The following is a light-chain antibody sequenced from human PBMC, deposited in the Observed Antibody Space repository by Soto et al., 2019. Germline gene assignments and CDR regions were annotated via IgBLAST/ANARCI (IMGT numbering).Light chain of an antibody. J-gene: IGLJ1*01. CDR1: SSDVGGYNY. CDR3: SSYSGTNYHYV. V-gene: IGLV2-8*01. CDR2: EVS. Sequence: QSVLTQPPSASGSFGQSVTISCTGTSSDVGGYNYVSWYQQHPGKAPKLMIYEVSERPSGVPDRFSGSKSGNTASLTVSGLQADDEPAYYCSSYSGTNYHYVFGTGTKVTVL.